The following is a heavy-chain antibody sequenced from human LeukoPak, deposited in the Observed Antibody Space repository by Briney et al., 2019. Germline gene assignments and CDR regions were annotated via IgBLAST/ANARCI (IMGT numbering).Heavy chain of an antibody. V-gene: IGHV3-15*01. CDR1: GFTFSNAW. D-gene: IGHD4-17*01. J-gene: IGHJ4*02. CDR2: IKSKTDGGTT. CDR3: TTSTTVTTGDY. Sequence: GGSLRLSCAASGFTFSNAWTSWGRQAPGKGLECVGRIKSKTDGGTTDYAAPVKGRFTISRDASTNTLYLQMHSLKTEDTAVYYCTTSTTVTTGDYWGQGTLVTVSS.